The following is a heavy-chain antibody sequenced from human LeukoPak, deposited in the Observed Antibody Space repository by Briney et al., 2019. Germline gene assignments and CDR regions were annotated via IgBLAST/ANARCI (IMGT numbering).Heavy chain of an antibody. Sequence: GASVKVSCKAPGYTFTGYYMHWVRQAPGQGLEWMGWINPNSGGTNYPQEFQGRVTMTRDTSISTAYMELSRLRSDDTAVYYCARDQAALAARPFDYWGQGTLVTVSS. CDR1: GYTFTGYY. CDR3: ARDQAALAARPFDY. V-gene: IGHV1-2*02. D-gene: IGHD6-6*01. J-gene: IGHJ4*02. CDR2: INPNSGGT.